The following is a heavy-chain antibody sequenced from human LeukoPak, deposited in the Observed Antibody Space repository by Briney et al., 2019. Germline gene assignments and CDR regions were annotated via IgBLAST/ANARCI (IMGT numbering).Heavy chain of an antibody. J-gene: IGHJ2*01. V-gene: IGHV3-11*04. D-gene: IGHD3-3*01. CDR3: ARVASGNCYFDL. CDR2: ISSSGSTI. Sequence: GGSLRLSCAASGFTFSDYYMSWIRQAPGKGLEWVSYISSSGSTIYYADPVKGRFTISRDNAKNSLYLQMNSLRAEDADVFYCARVASGNCYFDLWGRGTLVTVSS. CDR1: GFTFSDYY.